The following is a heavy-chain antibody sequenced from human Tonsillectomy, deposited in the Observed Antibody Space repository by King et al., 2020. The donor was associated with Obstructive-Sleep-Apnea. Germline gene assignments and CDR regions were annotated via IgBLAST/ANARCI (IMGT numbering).Heavy chain of an antibody. CDR1: GFTFSSYA. CDR2: ISYSAIKK. J-gene: IGHJ6*01. D-gene: IGHD3-10*01. CDR3: AKEDTIVRGGDYLYALDV. Sequence: VQLVESGGGAVQPGRSLRLSCAASGFTFSSYAMHWVRPAPGKGLEWVAVISYSAIKKYYRDSVKGRFTISRDNSENTLYLQMNSLRAEDTAVYYCAKEDTIVRGGDYLYALDVWGQGTTVTVSS. V-gene: IGHV3-30*18.